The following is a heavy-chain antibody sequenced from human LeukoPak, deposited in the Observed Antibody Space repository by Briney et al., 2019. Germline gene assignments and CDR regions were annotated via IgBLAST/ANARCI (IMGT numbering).Heavy chain of an antibody. V-gene: IGHV4-31*03. CDR2: ISYSGST. CDR3: ARGRGIVVVPAANYYFDY. J-gene: IGHJ4*02. D-gene: IGHD2-2*01. Sequence: TSQTLSLTCTVSGASISSADYFWSWIRQHPGKGLEWIGYISYSGSTSYNPSLKSRVTISLDTSKNQFSLRLSSVTAADTAVYYCARGRGIVVVPAANYYFDYWGQGTLVTVSS. CDR1: GASISSADYF.